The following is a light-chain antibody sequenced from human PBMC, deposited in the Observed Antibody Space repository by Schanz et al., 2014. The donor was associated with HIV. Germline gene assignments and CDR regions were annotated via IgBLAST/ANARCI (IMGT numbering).Light chain of an antibody. J-gene: IGLJ2*01. V-gene: IGLV2-8*01. CDR3: QSYDSSLSGSV. Sequence: QSALTQSASVSGSPGQSITISCTGSSDDVGGYNYVSWYQLRPGKAPQLMIYEVTKRPSGVPDRFSGSKSGNTASLTVSGLQAEDEADYYCQSYDSSLSGSVFGGGTKLTVL. CDR2: EVT. CDR1: SDDVGGYNY.